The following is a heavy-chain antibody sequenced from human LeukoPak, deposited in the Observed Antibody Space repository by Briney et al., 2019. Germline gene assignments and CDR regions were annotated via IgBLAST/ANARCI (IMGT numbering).Heavy chain of an antibody. D-gene: IGHD2-21*02. CDR1: GFTFSDYY. V-gene: IGHV3-11*01. J-gene: IGHJ6*02. CDR2: ISSSGSTI. CDR3: AILLSDYYGMDV. Sequence: GGPLRLSCAASGFTFSDYYMSWIRQAPGKGLEWVSYISSSGSTIYYADSVKGRFTVSRDNAKNSLYLQMNSLRAEDTAVYYCAILLSDYYGMDVWGQGTTVTVSS.